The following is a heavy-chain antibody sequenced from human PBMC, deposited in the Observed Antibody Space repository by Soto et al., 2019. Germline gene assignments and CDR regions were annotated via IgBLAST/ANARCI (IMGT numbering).Heavy chain of an antibody. CDR2: ISAYNGNT. D-gene: IGHD4-17*01. J-gene: IGHJ4*02. CDR3: ARQTTVTTAGYFDY. V-gene: IGHV1-18*01. Sequence: GASVKVSCKASGYTFTSYGISWVRQAPGQGLEWMGWISAYNGNTNYAQKLQGRVTMTTDTSTSTAYMELRSLRSDDTAVYYCARQTTVTTAGYFDYWGQGTLVTVPS. CDR1: GYTFTSYG.